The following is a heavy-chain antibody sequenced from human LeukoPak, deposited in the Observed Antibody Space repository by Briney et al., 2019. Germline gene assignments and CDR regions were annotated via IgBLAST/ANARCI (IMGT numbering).Heavy chain of an antibody. V-gene: IGHV4-38-2*01. CDR2: IYHSGST. CDR3: ARLGYCSSTSCYYFDY. CDR1: GYSISSGYY. Sequence: SETLSLTXAVSGYSISSGYYWGWIRKPPGKGLEWIGSIYHSGSTYYNPSLKSRVTISVDTSKNQFSLKLSSMTAADTAVYYCARLGYCSSTSCYYFDYWGQGTLATVSS. D-gene: IGHD2-2*01. J-gene: IGHJ4*02.